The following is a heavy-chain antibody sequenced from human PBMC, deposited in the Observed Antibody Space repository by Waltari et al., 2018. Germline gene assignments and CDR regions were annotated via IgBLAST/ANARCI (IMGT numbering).Heavy chain of an antibody. V-gene: IGHV3-30*02. D-gene: IGHD3-10*01. CDR1: GFTFSSYG. Sequence: QVQLVESGGGVVQPGGSLRLSCAASGFTFSSYGMHWVRQAPGKGLEWLAFIRYDGSNKYYADSVKGRFTISRDNSKNTLYLQMNSLRAEDTAVYYCAKGMVQGVIIVPFDYWSQGTLVTVSS. CDR2: IRYDGSNK. J-gene: IGHJ4*02. CDR3: AKGMVQGVIIVPFDY.